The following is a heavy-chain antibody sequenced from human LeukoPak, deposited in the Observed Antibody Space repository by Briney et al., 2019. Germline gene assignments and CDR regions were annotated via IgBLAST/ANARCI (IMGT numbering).Heavy chain of an antibody. CDR1: GYTFTGHY. CDR3: AIHLGSGWYFDL. Sequence: GASVKVSCKASGYTFTGHYLHWVRQAPGQGFEWLGWINPNSGGTNYAQNFQGRPTMTRDTSITTAYMELNSLRFDDTAVYYCAIHLGSGWYFDLWGRGTQVTLSS. V-gene: IGHV1-2*02. D-gene: IGHD1-26*01. CDR2: INPNSGGT. J-gene: IGHJ2*01.